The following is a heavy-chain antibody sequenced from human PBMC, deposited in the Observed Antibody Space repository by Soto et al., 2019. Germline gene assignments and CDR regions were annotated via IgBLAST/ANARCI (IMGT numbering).Heavy chain of an antibody. CDR1: GFTFSIYE. D-gene: IGHD6-19*01. CDR3: ARESSSSGWLEY. J-gene: IGHJ4*02. CDR2: ISSSDNTI. V-gene: IGHV3-48*03. Sequence: GGSLRLSCVASGFTFSIYEMNWVRQAPGKGLEWVSYISSSDNTIHYADSVKGRFTISRDYARNSLYLQMNSLRAEDTAVYYCARESSSSGWLEYWGQGTLVTVYS.